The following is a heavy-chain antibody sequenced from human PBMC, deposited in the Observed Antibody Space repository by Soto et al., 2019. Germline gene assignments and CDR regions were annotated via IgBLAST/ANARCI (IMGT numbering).Heavy chain of an antibody. CDR2: IIPIFGTA. J-gene: IGHJ4*02. V-gene: IGHV1-69*13. Sequence: SVKVSCKASGGTFSSYAISWVRQAPGQGLEWMGGIIPIFGTANYAQKFQGRVTITADESTSTAYMELSSLRSEDTAVYYCARGRPYYDSSGYLDYWGQGTLVTVSS. CDR1: GGTFSSYA. D-gene: IGHD3-22*01. CDR3: ARGRPYYDSSGYLDY.